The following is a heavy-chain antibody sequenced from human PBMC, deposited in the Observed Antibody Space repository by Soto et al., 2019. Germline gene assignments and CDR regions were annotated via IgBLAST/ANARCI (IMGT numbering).Heavy chain of an antibody. CDR3: SRGPSTVATWLDY. CDR2: ISDNGFST. D-gene: IGHD4-17*01. CDR1: GFTFSNYA. J-gene: IGHJ4*02. V-gene: IGHV3-64*02. Sequence: EVQLVESGEGLVQPGGSLRLSCAASGFTFSNYAMHWVRQAPGKGLEYVSAISDNGFSTYYGDSVRGRFIISRDNSKNTLYHQTVSLTAEDIAVYYWSRGPSTVATWLDYWCQGTLVTVSA.